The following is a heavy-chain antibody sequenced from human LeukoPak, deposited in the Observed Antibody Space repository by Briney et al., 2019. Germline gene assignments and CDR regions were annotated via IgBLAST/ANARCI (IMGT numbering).Heavy chain of an antibody. J-gene: IGHJ4*02. CDR2: ISYDGSNK. CDR1: GFTFSTYG. D-gene: IGHD1-26*01. Sequence: PGGSLRLSCAASGFTFSTYGMHWVRQAPGKGLEWVAVISYDGSNKSYADSVKGRFTISRDDSKNTLYLQMNSLRAEDTAVYYCAKDCGGTKWELGRDYFDYWGQGALVTVSS. V-gene: IGHV3-30*18. CDR3: AKDCGGTKWELGRDYFDY.